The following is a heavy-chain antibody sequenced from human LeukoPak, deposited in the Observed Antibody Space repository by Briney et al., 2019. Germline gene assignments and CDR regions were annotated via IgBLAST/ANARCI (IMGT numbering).Heavy chain of an antibody. Sequence: GGSLRLSCAASGFTFSSYAMSWVSPAPGKGLEWVSAISGSGGSTYYADSVKGRFTISRDNFKNTVYLQRNGLRAEDTAAYYCAKELSAMVMYYFDYWGQGTLVTVSS. CDR2: ISGSGGST. D-gene: IGHD5-18*01. V-gene: IGHV3-23*01. CDR1: GFTFSSYA. CDR3: AKELSAMVMYYFDY. J-gene: IGHJ4*02.